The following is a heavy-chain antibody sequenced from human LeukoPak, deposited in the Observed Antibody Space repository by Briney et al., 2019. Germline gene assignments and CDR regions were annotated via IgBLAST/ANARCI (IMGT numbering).Heavy chain of an antibody. Sequence: GGSLRLSCAASGFTFSSYAMSWVRQAPGKGLEWVSAIRGSGGSTYYADSVKGRFTISRDNSKNTLYLQMNSLRAEDTAVYYCAKDQGTAGGSYRAFDYWGQGTLVTVSS. D-gene: IGHD1-26*01. CDR3: AKDQGTAGGSYRAFDY. CDR1: GFTFSSYA. CDR2: IRGSGGST. V-gene: IGHV3-23*01. J-gene: IGHJ4*02.